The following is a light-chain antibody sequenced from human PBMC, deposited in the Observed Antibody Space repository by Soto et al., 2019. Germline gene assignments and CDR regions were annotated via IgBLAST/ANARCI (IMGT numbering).Light chain of an antibody. CDR1: QSINAH. CDR3: QQYNTWLWK. Sequence: EVVMTQSPATLSVSPGERVTLSCRASQSINAHLAWYQQKPGQAPRLLIHGASTRATGIPARFSGSGFGTAFLLTISSLQSEDFAVYYCQQYNTWLWKFGQGTKVEI. J-gene: IGKJ1*01. V-gene: IGKV3-15*01. CDR2: GAS.